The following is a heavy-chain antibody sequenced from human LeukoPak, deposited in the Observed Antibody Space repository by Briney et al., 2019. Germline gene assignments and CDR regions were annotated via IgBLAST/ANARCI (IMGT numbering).Heavy chain of an antibody. CDR3: ASSGHSSGWYVLDY. D-gene: IGHD6-19*01. CDR2: IYSGGST. J-gene: IGHJ4*02. Sequence: PGGSYSLSCAASGFTVSSNYMTWVGQAPGKGLEWVSVIYSGGSTDYADSVKGRFTISRDNSKNTLYLQMNSLRAEDTAVYYCASSGHSSGWYVLDYWGEGSLATVSS. CDR1: GFTVSSNY. V-gene: IGHV3-66*01.